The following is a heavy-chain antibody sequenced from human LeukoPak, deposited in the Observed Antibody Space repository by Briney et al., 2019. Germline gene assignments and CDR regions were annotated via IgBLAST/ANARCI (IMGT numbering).Heavy chain of an antibody. V-gene: IGHV3-23*01. CDR1: GFTFSNYA. CDR3: ARGLYSSSP. CDR2: ISGSGGST. J-gene: IGHJ4*02. Sequence: GGSLRLSCAASGFTFSNYAMNWVRQAPGKGLEWVSAISGSGGSTYYADSVKGRFTISRDNPKNTLYLQVNSLRAEDTAVYYCARGLYSSSPWGQGILVTVSS. D-gene: IGHD6-6*01.